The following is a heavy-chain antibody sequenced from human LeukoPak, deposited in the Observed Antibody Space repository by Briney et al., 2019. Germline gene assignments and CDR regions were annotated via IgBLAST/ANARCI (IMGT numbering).Heavy chain of an antibody. CDR2: IRSKAYGGTT. V-gene: IGHV3-49*04. CDR3: TRDRAQGGYGFYY. J-gene: IGHJ4*02. CDR1: RFTFGDYA. Sequence: GGSLTLSCTASRFTFGDYAMSWVRQAPGKGREWVGFIRSKAYGGTTEYAASVKGRFTISRDDSKSIAYLQMNSLKTEDTAVYYCTRDRAQGGYGFYYWGQGTLVTVSS. D-gene: IGHD4-17*01.